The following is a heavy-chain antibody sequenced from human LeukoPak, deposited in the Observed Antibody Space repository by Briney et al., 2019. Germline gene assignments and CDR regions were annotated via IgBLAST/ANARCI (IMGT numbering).Heavy chain of an antibody. J-gene: IGHJ5*02. V-gene: IGHV4-4*07. CDR1: GGSISSYY. D-gene: IGHD3-10*01. CDR3: GRNMVRGGFPNNWFDP. Sequence: PSETLSLTCTVSGGSISSYYWSWIRQPAGKGLEWIGRIYTSGSTNYNPSLKSRVTMSVDTSKNQFSLKLSSVTAADTAVYYCGRNMVRGGFPNNWFDPWGQGTLVTVSS. CDR2: IYTSGST.